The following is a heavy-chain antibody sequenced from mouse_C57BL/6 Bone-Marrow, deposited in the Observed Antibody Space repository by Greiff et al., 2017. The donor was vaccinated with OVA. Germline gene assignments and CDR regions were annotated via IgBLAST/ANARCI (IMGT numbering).Heavy chain of an antibody. Sequence: DVKLVESGEGLVKPGGSLKLSCAASGFTFSSYAMSWVRQTPEKRLEWVAYISSGGDYIYYADTVKGRFTISRDNARNTLYLQMSSLKSEDTAMYYCTREGSYLRRDYAMDYWGQGTSVTVSS. CDR1: GFTFSSYA. CDR2: ISSGGDYI. D-gene: IGHD2-10*01. V-gene: IGHV5-9-1*02. CDR3: TREGSYLRRDYAMDY. J-gene: IGHJ4*01.